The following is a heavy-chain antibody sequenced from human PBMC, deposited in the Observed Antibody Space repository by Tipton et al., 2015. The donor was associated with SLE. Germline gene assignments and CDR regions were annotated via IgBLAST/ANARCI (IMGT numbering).Heavy chain of an antibody. CDR1: GGSFSGYY. CDR3: ARIASDAFDI. Sequence: TLSLTCAVYGGSFSGYYWSWIRQPPGKGLEWIGYIYYSGNINYNPSLKSRVTISVDTSKNQFSLKLSSVTAADTAVYYYARIASDAFDIWGQGTMVTVSS. J-gene: IGHJ3*02. V-gene: IGHV4-59*01. CDR2: IYYSGNI. D-gene: IGHD3-22*01.